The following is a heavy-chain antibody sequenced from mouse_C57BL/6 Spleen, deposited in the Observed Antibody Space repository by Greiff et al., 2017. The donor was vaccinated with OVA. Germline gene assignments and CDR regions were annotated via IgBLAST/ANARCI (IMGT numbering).Heavy chain of an antibody. J-gene: IGHJ4*01. CDR3: ASQVKDAMDY. V-gene: IGHV1-26*01. CDR2: INPNNGGT. D-gene: IGHD2-2*01. CDR1: GYTFTDYY. Sequence: EVKLQQSGPELVKPGASVKISCKASGYTFTDYYMNWVKQSHGKSLEWIGDINPNNGGTSYNQKFKGKATLTVDKSSSTAYMELRSLTSEDSAVYYCASQVKDAMDYWGQGTSVTVSS.